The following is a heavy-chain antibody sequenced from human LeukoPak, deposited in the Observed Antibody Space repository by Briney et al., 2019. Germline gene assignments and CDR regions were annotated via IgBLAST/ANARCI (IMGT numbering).Heavy chain of an antibody. Sequence: GGSLRLSCAASGFTVSSNYMSWVRQAPGKGLEWVSVIYSGGSTYYADSVKGRFTISRDNAKNSLYLQMSSLRAEDTAVYYCARCSPGDSSNFYAVLQYWGQGTQVTVST. CDR1: GFTVSSNY. V-gene: IGHV3-53*01. CDR2: IYSGGST. CDR3: ARCSPGDSSNFYAVLQY. D-gene: IGHD3-22*01. J-gene: IGHJ4*02.